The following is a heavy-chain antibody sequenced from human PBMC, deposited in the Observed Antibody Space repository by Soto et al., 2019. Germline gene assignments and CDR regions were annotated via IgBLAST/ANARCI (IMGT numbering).Heavy chain of an antibody. CDR1: GFTFGDYA. CDR2: IRSKAYGGTT. V-gene: IGHV3-49*04. D-gene: IGHD2-2*02. CDR3: TNSCSSTSCYTMYYYYYGMDV. J-gene: IGHJ6*02. Sequence: PGGALRLSCTASGFTFGDYAMSWVRQAPGKGLEWVGFIRSKAYGGTTEYAASVKGGFTISRDDSKSIAYLQVNSLKTEDTAVYYCTNSCSSTSCYTMYYYYYGMDVWGQGTTVTVSS.